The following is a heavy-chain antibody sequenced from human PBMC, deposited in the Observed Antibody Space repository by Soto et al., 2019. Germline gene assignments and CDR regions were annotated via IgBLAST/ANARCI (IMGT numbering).Heavy chain of an antibody. CDR1: GFTFSSYG. CDR2: IWYDGSNK. V-gene: IGHV3-33*01. J-gene: IGHJ3*02. Sequence: PGGSLRLSCAASGFTFSSYGMDWVRQAPGKGLEWVAVIWYDGSNKYYADSVKGRFTISRDNSKNTLYLQMNSLRAEDTAVYYCARGEYSSGWWVSAFDIWGQGTMVTVSS. CDR3: ARGEYSSGWWVSAFDI. D-gene: IGHD6-19*01.